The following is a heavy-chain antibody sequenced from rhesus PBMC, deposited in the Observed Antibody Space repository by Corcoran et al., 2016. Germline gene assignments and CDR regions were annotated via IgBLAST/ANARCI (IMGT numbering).Heavy chain of an antibody. V-gene: IGHV3-30*01. CDR2: IKSKADGRTA. CDR3: TTETVSFDY. D-gene: IGHD5-12*01. Sequence: EVQLVESGGGLVQPGGSLRLSCAASGFTFSNVWMNWVSQAPGKGLEWVARIKSKADGRTADYAASVKGRFTISRDDSKNTLYLQMNSLKTEDTAVYYCTTETVSFDYWGQGVLVTVSS. CDR1: GFTFSNVW. J-gene: IGHJ4*01.